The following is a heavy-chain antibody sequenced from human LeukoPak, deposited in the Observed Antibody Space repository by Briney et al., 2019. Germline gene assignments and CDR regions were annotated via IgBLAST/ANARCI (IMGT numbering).Heavy chain of an antibody. D-gene: IGHD6-13*01. CDR3: ARDRDSSSWYGGHYYYYMDV. J-gene: IGHJ6*03. V-gene: IGHV4-4*07. CDR1: GGSISSYY. Sequence: PSETLSLTCTVSGGSISSYYWSWIRQPAGKGLEWIGRIYTSGSTNYNPSLKSRVTMSVDTSKNQFSLKLSFVTAADTAVYYCARDRDSSSWYGGHYYYYMDVWGKGTTVTVSS. CDR2: IYTSGST.